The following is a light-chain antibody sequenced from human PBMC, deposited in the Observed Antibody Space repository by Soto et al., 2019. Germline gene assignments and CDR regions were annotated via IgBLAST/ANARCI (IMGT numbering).Light chain of an antibody. CDR2: EVA. Sequence: QSALAQPASVTGSPGPSITISCTGTSSDVGGYNRVSWYQHYPGTAPKLIIYEVAIRPSGVSDRFSGSKSGNTASLTISGLQPEDGADYYCASFTFKNSWVFCGGTKLTVL. V-gene: IGLV2-14*01. CDR3: ASFTFKNSWV. CDR1: SSDVGGYNR. J-gene: IGLJ3*02.